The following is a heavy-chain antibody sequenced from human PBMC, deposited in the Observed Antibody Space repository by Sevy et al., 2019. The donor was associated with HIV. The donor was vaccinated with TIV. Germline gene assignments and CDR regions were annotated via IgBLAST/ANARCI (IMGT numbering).Heavy chain of an antibody. Sequence: GGSLRLSCAASGFTFSDYYMSWIRKAPGKGLEWVSYISGSGSTIYYADSVKGRFTISRDNAKNSLYLQMNSLRAEDTAVYYCARDHDFWSGYYMDVWGQGTTVTVSS. CDR3: ARDHDFWSGYYMDV. CDR2: ISGSGSTI. CDR1: GFTFSDYY. V-gene: IGHV3-11*01. D-gene: IGHD3-3*01. J-gene: IGHJ6*02.